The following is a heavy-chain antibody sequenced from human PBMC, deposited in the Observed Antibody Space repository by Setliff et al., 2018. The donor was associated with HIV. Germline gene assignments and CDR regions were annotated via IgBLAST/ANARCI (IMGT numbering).Heavy chain of an antibody. CDR2: IIPLFGSA. J-gene: IGHJ6*03. V-gene: IGHV1-69*13. D-gene: IGHD4-4*01. CDR1: GHSFHSYA. CDR3: AKDGPTVIEGSYMDV. Sequence: GASVKVSCKASGHSFHSYAFSWVRQAPGQGLEWMGGIIPLFGSANYAQKFQGRVTITADESTSTVYMEVSGLRFEDTAVYFCAKDGPTVIEGSYMDVWGKGTTVTVSS.